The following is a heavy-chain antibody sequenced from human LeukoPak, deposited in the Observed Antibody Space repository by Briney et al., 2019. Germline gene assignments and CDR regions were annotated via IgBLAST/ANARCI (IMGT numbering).Heavy chain of an antibody. J-gene: IGHJ6*04. V-gene: IGHV1-69*01. D-gene: IGHD3-9*01. CDR3: ARAENYDILTGSDYYYYGMDV. CDR2: IIPIFDTA. CDR1: GGTFSSYA. Sequence: SVKVSCKASGGTFSSYAISWVRQAPGQGLEWMGGIIPIFDTANYAQKFQGRVTITADESTSTAYMELSSLRSEDSAVYYCARAENYDILTGSDYYYYGMDVWGKGTTVTVSS.